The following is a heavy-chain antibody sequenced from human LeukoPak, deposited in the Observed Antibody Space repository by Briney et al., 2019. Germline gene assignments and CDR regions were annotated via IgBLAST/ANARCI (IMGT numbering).Heavy chain of an antibody. J-gene: IGHJ4*02. CDR2: IYYSGST. CDR1: GGSISSYY. CDR3: AREVGATVLDY. Sequence: SETLSLTCTVSGGSISSYYWSWIRQPPGKGLEWIGYIYYSGSTNYNPSLKSRVTISVDTSKNQFSLKLSSVTAADTAVYYCAREVGATVLDYWGQGTLVTVSS. D-gene: IGHD1-26*01. V-gene: IGHV4-59*01.